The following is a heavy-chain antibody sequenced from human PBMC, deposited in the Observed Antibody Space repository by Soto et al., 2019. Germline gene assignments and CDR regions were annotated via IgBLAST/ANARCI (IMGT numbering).Heavy chain of an antibody. CDR2: ISAYNGNI. CDR1: GYTFTSAG. D-gene: IGHD3-10*01. J-gene: IGHJ4*02. V-gene: IGHV1-18*01. CDR3: ARDLDGSGSYYTGY. Sequence: QVQLVQSGAEVKNPGTSVKVSCKASGYTFTSAGISWVRQAPGQGDEWMGWISAYNGNIKYAQKLQGRVTLTTDTSTSTAYMELRSLTSDDTAVYYCARDLDGSGSYYTGYWGQGTLVTVSA.